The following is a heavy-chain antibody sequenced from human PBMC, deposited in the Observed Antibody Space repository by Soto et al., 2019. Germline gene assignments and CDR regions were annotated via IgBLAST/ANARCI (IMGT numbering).Heavy chain of an antibody. Sequence: GASVKVSCKASGGTFSSYTISWVRQAPGQGLEWMGRISPNSGITNYAQKLQGRVTMTTDKSTSTAYMELRSLRSDDTAVYYCARAAVAGLGVAFDIWGQGTMVTVSS. J-gene: IGHJ3*02. D-gene: IGHD6-19*01. CDR2: ISPNSGIT. CDR3: ARAAVAGLGVAFDI. V-gene: IGHV1-69*02. CDR1: GGTFSSYT.